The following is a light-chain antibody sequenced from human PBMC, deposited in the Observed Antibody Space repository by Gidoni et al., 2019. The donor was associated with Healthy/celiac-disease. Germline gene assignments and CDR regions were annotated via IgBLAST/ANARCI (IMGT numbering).Light chain of an antibody. Sequence: DLHRTQSPSSLSASVGDRVTITCRASQSISSYLNLYQQKPGKAPKLLIYAASSLQSGVPSRCSGSGSGTDFTLTISSLQPEDVATYYCQQSYSTPYTFGQGTKLEIK. CDR2: AAS. CDR1: QSISSY. J-gene: IGKJ2*01. CDR3: QQSYSTPYT. V-gene: IGKV1-39*01.